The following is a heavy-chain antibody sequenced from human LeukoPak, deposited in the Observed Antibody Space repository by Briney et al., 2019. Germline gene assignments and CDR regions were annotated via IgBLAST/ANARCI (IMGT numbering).Heavy chain of an antibody. CDR2: IIPILGIA. CDR1: GGTFSSYA. J-gene: IGHJ4*02. CDR3: ARDSSSWGLFDY. Sequence: SVKVSCKASGGTFSSYAISWVRQAPGQGLEWMGRIIPILGIANYAQKFQGRVTITADKSTSTAYMELSSLRSEDTAVYYCARDSSSWGLFDYWGPGTLVTVSS. D-gene: IGHD6-13*01. V-gene: IGHV1-69*04.